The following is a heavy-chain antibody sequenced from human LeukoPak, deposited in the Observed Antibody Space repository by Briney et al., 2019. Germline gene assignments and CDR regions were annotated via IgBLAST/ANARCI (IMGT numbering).Heavy chain of an antibody. CDR3: ARHDYDSSGHRRDYYFDY. CDR1: GGSITGSTYY. Sequence: PSETLSLTCTVSGGSITGSTYYWGWIRQPAGKGLEWIVSVIHSGTTYYNPSLRSRVTVSMDTSKKQFSLRLSSVTAADTAVYYCARHDYDSSGHRRDYYFDYWSQGTLVTVSS. D-gene: IGHD3-22*01. J-gene: IGHJ4*02. CDR2: VIHSGTT. V-gene: IGHV4-39*01.